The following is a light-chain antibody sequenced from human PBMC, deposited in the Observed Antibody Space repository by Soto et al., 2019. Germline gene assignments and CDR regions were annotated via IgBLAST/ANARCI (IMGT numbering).Light chain of an antibody. J-gene: IGKJ4*01. V-gene: IGKV3-20*01. CDR2: DAS. Sequence: EIVLTQSPDTLSLSPGERATLSCRASQSVRSNYLAWYQQKPGQAPRFLIYDASSRATGIPDRFSGSGSGTDFTLTISRLEPEDFAVYYCQQYGSSPHTFGGGTKVEIK. CDR1: QSVRSNY. CDR3: QQYGSSPHT.